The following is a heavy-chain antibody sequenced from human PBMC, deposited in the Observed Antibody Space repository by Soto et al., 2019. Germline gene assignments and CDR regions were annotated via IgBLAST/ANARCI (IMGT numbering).Heavy chain of an antibody. Sequence: SETLSLTCAVYGGSFNGYYWTWIRQPPGKGLEWIGEINHSGSTNYIPSLKSRVTISVDTSKNQFSLKLNSVTAADTAVYYCARGAWDDDSGYYYFDYWAKGTLVTVSS. J-gene: IGHJ4*02. CDR1: GGSFNGYY. CDR3: ARGAWDDDSGYYYFDY. D-gene: IGHD3-22*01. V-gene: IGHV4-34*01. CDR2: INHSGST.